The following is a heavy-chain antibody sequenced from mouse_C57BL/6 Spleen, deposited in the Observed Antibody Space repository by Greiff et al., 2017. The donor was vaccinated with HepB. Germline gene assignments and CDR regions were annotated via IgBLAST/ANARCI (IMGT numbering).Heavy chain of an antibody. CDR2: IRNKANGYTT. J-gene: IGHJ1*03. CDR3: ARFTTVAYWYFDV. CDR1: GFTFTDYY. D-gene: IGHD1-1*01. Sequence: EVKLVESGGGLVQPGGSLSLSCAASGFTFTDYYMSWVRQPPGKALEWLGFIRNKANGYTTEYSASVKGRFTISRDNSQSTLYLQMNALRVEDSATYYCARFTTVAYWYFDVWGTGTTVTVSS. V-gene: IGHV7-3*01.